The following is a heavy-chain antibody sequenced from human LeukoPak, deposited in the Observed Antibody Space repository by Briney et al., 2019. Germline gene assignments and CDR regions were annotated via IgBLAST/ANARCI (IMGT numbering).Heavy chain of an antibody. Sequence: SETLSLTCAVYGGSFSGYYWSWIRQPPGKGLEWIGEINHSGSTNYNPSLKSRVTISVDTSKNQFSLKLSSVTAADTAMYYCARVRGYYPYYFNYWGQGTLLTVSS. J-gene: IGHJ4*02. CDR1: GGSFSGYY. CDR3: ARVRGYYPYYFNY. V-gene: IGHV4-34*01. D-gene: IGHD3-3*01. CDR2: INHSGST.